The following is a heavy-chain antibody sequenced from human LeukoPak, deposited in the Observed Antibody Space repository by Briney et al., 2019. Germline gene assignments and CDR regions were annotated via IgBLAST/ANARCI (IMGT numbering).Heavy chain of an antibody. D-gene: IGHD3-16*01. V-gene: IGHV3-7*03. CDR2: INHNGNVN. Sequence: GGSLRLSCAASGFTFSSYWMNWARQAPGKGLEWVASINHNGNVNHYVDSVKGRFTISRDNAKNSLYLQMSNLRAEDTAVYFCARGGGLDVWGQGATVTVSS. CDR1: GFTFSSYW. J-gene: IGHJ6*02. CDR3: ARGGGLDV.